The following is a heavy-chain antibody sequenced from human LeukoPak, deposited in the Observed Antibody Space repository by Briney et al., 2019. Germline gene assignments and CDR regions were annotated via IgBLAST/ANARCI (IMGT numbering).Heavy chain of an antibody. CDR2: IKSKTDGGTT. Sequence: GGSLRLSCAASGFTFSNAWMSWVRQAPGKGLEWVGRIKSKTDGGTTDYAAPVKGRFTISRDDSKNTLYLQMNSLKTEDTAVYYCTTDGGFGELLSYDYWGQGTLVTVSS. J-gene: IGHJ4*02. CDR3: TTDGGFGELLSYDY. V-gene: IGHV3-15*01. D-gene: IGHD3-10*01. CDR1: GFTFSNAW.